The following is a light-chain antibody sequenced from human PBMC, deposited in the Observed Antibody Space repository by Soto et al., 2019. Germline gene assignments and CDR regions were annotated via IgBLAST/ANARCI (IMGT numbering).Light chain of an antibody. V-gene: IGLV2-14*03. CDR1: SSDVGGYNY. Sequence: QSALTQPASVSGSPGQSITLSCTGTSSDVGGYNYVSWYQHHPGKAPKLMIFDVSNRPSGVSNRFSGSKSGNTASLTISGLQPEDEADYYCSSYTTSNTRQIVFVTGTKLTVL. CDR3: SSYTTSNTRQIV. CDR2: DVS. J-gene: IGLJ1*01.